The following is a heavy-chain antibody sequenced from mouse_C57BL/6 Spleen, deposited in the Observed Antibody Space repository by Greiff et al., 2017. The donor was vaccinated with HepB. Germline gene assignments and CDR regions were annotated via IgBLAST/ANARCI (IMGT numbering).Heavy chain of an antibody. CDR1: GFTFSSYA. V-gene: IGHV5-4*01. Sequence: EVKLMESGGGLVKPGGSLKLSCAASGFTFSSYAMSWVRQTPEKRLEWVATISDGGSYTYYPDNVKGRFTISRDNAKNNLYLQMSHLKSEDTAMYYCAGDPTVELLFDYWGQGTTLTVSS. CDR2: ISDGGSYT. J-gene: IGHJ2*01. D-gene: IGHD1-1*01. CDR3: AGDPTVELLFDY.